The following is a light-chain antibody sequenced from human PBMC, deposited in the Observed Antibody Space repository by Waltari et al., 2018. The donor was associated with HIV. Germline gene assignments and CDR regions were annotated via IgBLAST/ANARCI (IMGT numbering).Light chain of an antibody. CDR2: GAS. Sequence: EIVMLQSPGTLSVSPGERANLSWRARQRWNSKLAWYQQKPGQAPRLLIYGASTRSTGIPGRFSGSESGTEFILTISSLQSEDCAVYYCQQYYKWPLTFGQGTRLEIK. CDR3: QQYYKWPLT. V-gene: IGKV3D-15*01. J-gene: IGKJ5*01. CDR1: QRWNSK.